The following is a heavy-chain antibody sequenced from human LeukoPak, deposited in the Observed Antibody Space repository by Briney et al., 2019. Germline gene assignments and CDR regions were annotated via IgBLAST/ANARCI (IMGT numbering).Heavy chain of an antibody. V-gene: IGHV3-53*04. J-gene: IGHJ6*02. CDR1: GFTVSSNY. Sequence: GGSLRLSCAASGFTVSSNYMSWVRQAPGKGLEWVSVIYSGGSTYYADSVKGRFTISRHNSKNTLYLQMYSLRAEDTAVYYCARAPVVGYYYGMDVWGQGTTVTVSS. CDR3: ARAPVVGYYYGMDV. CDR2: IYSGGST.